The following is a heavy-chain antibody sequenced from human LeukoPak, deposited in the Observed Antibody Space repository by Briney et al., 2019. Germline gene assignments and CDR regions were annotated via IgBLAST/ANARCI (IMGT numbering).Heavy chain of an antibody. CDR3: ARTVTTLGYFYYYMDV. V-gene: IGHV1-3*03. Sequence: ASVKVSCKASGYDFTKYAVQWVRQAPGQRLEWMGWIDAGNGRTKYSQDFQGRVTITRDTSASIAYMELSSLRSEDTTMYYCARTVTTLGYFYYYMDVWGKGTTVTISS. CDR1: GYDFTKYA. J-gene: IGHJ6*03. CDR2: IDAGNGRT. D-gene: IGHD4-17*01.